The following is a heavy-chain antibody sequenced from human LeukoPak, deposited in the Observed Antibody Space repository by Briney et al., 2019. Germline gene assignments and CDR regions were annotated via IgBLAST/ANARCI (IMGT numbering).Heavy chain of an antibody. CDR2: IIPIFGTA. V-gene: IGHV1-69*13. CDR3: ARAEWVRYCSSTCCRYGGNWFDP. D-gene: IGHD2-2*01. J-gene: IGHJ5*02. CDR1: GGTFSSYA. Sequence: SVKVSCKASGGTFSSYAISWVRQAPGQGLEWMGGIIPIFGTANYAQKFQGRVTITADESTSTAYMELSSLRSEDTAVYYCARAEWVRYCSSTCCRYGGNWFDPWGQGTLVTVSS.